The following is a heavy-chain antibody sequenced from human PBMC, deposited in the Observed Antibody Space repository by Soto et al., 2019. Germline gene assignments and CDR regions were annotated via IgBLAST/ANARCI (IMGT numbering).Heavy chain of an antibody. CDR1: GDNFNNYA. CDR2: LVPIFLTA. D-gene: IGHD7-27*01. Sequence: QVQLVQSGTEVKKPGSSVKVSCQASGDNFNNYAINWVRQAPGQGLEWMGGLVPIFLTANYAQKFQGSVTITADISTSTAYMELSSLISEDTAVYYCTRGLGYSASWGQGTLVTVSS. V-gene: IGHV1-69*06. CDR3: TRGLGYSAS. J-gene: IGHJ4*02.